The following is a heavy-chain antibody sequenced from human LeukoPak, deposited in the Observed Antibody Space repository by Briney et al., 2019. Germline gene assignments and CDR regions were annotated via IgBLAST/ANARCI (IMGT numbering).Heavy chain of an antibody. Sequence: GGSLRLSCAASEFTFSSYWVSWVRQAPGKGLEWVANIKQDGGQIYYLDSVKGRFTVSRDNAKNSLYLQMNSLRAEDTAVYYCARLGARQMLEYWGQGTLVTVSS. CDR2: IKQDGGQI. D-gene: IGHD4-17*01. V-gene: IGHV3-7*01. CDR1: EFTFSSYW. CDR3: ARLGARQMLEY. J-gene: IGHJ4*02.